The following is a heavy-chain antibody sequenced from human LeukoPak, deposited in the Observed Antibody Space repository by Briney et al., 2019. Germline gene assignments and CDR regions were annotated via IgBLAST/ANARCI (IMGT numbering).Heavy chain of an antibody. CDR1: GFTFSSYW. V-gene: IGHV3-74*01. D-gene: IGHD5-18*01. J-gene: IGHJ6*03. CDR2: INSDGSST. Sequence: GRSLRLSCAASGFTFSSYWMHWVRQAPGKGLVWVSRINSDGSSTSYADSVKGRFTISRDNAKNTLYLQMNSLRAEDTAVYYCARDHGYSYYYYYYYMDVWGKGTTVTVSS. CDR3: ARDHGYSYYYYYYYMDV.